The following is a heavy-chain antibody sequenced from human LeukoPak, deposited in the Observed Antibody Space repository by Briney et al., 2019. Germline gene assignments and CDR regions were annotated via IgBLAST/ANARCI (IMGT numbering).Heavy chain of an antibody. V-gene: IGHV1-8*01. J-gene: IGHJ5*02. CDR2: MNPNSGNT. CDR3: ARVARGKYYDSSGYYPTNWFDP. D-gene: IGHD3-22*01. CDR1: GYTFTSYD. Sequence: ASVKVSFKSSGYTFTSYDINWVRQATGQGLEWMGWMNPNSGNTGYAQKFQGRVTMTRNTSISTAYMELSSLRSEDTAVYYCARVARGKYYDSSGYYPTNWFDPWGQGTLVTVSS.